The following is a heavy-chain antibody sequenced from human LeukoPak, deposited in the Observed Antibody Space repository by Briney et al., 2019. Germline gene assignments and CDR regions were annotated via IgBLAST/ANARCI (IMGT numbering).Heavy chain of an antibody. CDR1: GGSISSYS. J-gene: IGHJ4*02. Sequence: SETLSLTCTVSGGSISSYSWNWIRQPPGKGLEWIGYIYYSGSTSYNPSLKSRVTISIDTSKNQFSLKLSSVTAADTAVYYCARGPVPDYWGEGTLVTVSS. CDR3: ARGPVPDY. D-gene: IGHD2-2*01. V-gene: IGHV4-59*01. CDR2: IYYSGST.